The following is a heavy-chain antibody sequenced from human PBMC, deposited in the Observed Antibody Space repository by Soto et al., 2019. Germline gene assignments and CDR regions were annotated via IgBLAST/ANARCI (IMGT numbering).Heavy chain of an antibody. V-gene: IGHV1-69*13. Sequence: SVKVSCKASGGTFSSYAISWVRQAPGQGLEWMGGIIPIFGTANYAQKFQGRVTITADESTSTAYMELSSLRSEDTAVYYCARAIGPYYYDSSGYSNFDYWGQGTLVTVSS. CDR1: GGTFSSYA. CDR3: ARAIGPYYYDSSGYSNFDY. D-gene: IGHD3-22*01. CDR2: IIPIFGTA. J-gene: IGHJ4*02.